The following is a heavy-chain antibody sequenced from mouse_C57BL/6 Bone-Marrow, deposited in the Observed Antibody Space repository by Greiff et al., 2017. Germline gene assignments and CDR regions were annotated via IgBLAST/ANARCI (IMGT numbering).Heavy chain of an antibody. CDR1: GYTFTDYY. CDR3: ARKDGPYWYFDV. CDR2: IYPGSGNT. D-gene: IGHD2-3*01. V-gene: IGHV1-76*01. Sequence: VQLQQSGAELVRPGASVKLSCKASGYTFTDYYINWVKQRPGQGLEWIARIYPGSGNTYYNEKFKSKATLTAEKSSSTAYMQLSSLTSEDSAVYFCARKDGPYWYFDVWGTGTTVTVSS. J-gene: IGHJ1*03.